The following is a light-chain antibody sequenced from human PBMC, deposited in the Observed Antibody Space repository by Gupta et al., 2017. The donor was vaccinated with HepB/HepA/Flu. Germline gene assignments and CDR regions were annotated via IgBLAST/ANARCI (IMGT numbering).Light chain of an antibody. J-gene: IGLJ3*02. Sequence: QPVVTQEPSFSVSPGGTVTLTCGLNSGSVSTSNYPSWYQQTPGQAPRTLIYSTNTRSSGVPDRFSGSILGNRAALTITGAQADDESDYYGVLYRGGGTSVFGGGTKLTVL. CDR1: SGSVSTSNY. V-gene: IGLV8-61*01. CDR2: STN. CDR3: VLYRGGGTSV.